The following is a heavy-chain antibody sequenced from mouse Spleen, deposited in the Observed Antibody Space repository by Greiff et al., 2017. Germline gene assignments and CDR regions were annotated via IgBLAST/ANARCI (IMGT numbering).Heavy chain of an antibody. V-gene: IGHV5-6-5*01. CDR1: GFTFSSYA. CDR2: ISSGGST. CDR3: ANYYGSSPWFAY. Sequence: EVMLVESGGGLVKPGGSLKLSCAASGFTFSSYAMSWVRQTPEKRLEWVASISSGGSTYYPDSVKGRFTISRDNARNILYLQMSSLRSEDMAMYYCANYYGSSPWFAYWGQGTLVTVSA. D-gene: IGHD1-1*01. J-gene: IGHJ3*01.